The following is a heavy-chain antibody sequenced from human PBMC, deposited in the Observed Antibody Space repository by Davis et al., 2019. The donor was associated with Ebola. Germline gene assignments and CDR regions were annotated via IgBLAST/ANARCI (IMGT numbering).Heavy chain of an antibody. V-gene: IGHV1-46*01. Sequence: ASVKVSCKASGYTFTGYYMHWVRQAPGQGLEWMGIINPSGGSTSYAQKFQGRVTMTRDTSTSTAYMELRSLRSDDTAVYYCARTNVQRYWFDPWGQGTLVAVSS. J-gene: IGHJ5*02. CDR1: GYTFTGYY. D-gene: IGHD2-2*01. CDR3: ARTNVQRYWFDP. CDR2: INPSGGST.